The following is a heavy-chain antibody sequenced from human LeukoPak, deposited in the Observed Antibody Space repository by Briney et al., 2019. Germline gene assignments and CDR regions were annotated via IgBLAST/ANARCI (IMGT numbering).Heavy chain of an antibody. CDR1: GVTFSSYC. D-gene: IGHD6-13*01. CDR2: INHDGSDK. CDR3: AREAAAGIIYYYYYYMDV. Sequence: GGSLRLSCAASGVTFSSYCMSWVRQAPGKGLEWVAYINHDGSDKYYVNYVKGLFTISRDNAKTTLYLQMNSLRAEDTAVYYCAREAAAGIIYYYYYYMDVWGKGTTVTVSS. J-gene: IGHJ6*03. V-gene: IGHV3-7*01.